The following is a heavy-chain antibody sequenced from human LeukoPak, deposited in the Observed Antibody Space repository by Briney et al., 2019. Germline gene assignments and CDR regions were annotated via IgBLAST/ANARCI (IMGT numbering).Heavy chain of an antibody. CDR2: IYYSGST. D-gene: IGHD5-18*01. CDR3: ARRSGYSYGFGAFDI. Sequence: SETLSLTCTVSGGSISSSSYYWGWIRQPPGKGLEWIGSIYYSGSTYYNPSLKSRVTISVDTSKNQFSLNLSSVTAADTAVYYCARRSGYSYGFGAFDIWGQGTMVTVSS. J-gene: IGHJ3*02. V-gene: IGHV4-39*07. CDR1: GGSISSSSYY.